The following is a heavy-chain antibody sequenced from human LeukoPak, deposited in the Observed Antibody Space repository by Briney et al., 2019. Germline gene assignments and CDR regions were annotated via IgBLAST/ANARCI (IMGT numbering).Heavy chain of an antibody. J-gene: IGHJ4*02. Sequence: SETLSLTCTVSGGSISNSSHYWGWIRQPPGKGLEWIGSIYYSGSTYYNPSLKSRVTISVDTSKNQFSLKLSSVTAADTAVYYCARVSSSSRPNFDYWGQGTLVTVSS. D-gene: IGHD6-6*01. CDR2: IYYSGST. V-gene: IGHV4-39*01. CDR1: GGSISNSSHY. CDR3: ARVSSSSRPNFDY.